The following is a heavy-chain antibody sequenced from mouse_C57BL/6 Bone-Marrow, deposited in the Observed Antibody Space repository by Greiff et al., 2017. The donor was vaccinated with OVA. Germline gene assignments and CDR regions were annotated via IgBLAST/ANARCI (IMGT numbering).Heavy chain of an antibody. D-gene: IGHD2-3*01. V-gene: IGHV1-9*01. CDR3: ASCPFWDGYPYY. CDR2: ILPGSGST. J-gene: IGHJ2*01. Sequence: QVQLKQSGAELMKPGASVKLSCKATGYTFTGYWIEWVKQRPGHGLEWIGEILPGSGSTNYNEKFKGKATVTADTSSNAAYMQLSSLQTEDSAIYYCASCPFWDGYPYYWGQGTTLTVSS. CDR1: GYTFTGYW.